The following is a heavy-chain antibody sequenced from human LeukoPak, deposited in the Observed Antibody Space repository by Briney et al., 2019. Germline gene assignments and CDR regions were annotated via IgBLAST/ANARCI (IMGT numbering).Heavy chain of an antibody. V-gene: IGHV3-33*01. CDR1: GFTFSTSG. D-gene: IGHD2-8*02. J-gene: IGHJ1*01. Sequence: GGSLRLSCAASGFTFSTSGMHWVRQAPGKGLEWVAVIWFDGSKKYSADSVKGRFTISRDSSKNTLYLQMNSLRIEDTAVYYCATEGADVLKGGNFRHWGQGTLVTVSS. CDR2: IWFDGSKK. CDR3: ATEGADVLKGGNFRH.